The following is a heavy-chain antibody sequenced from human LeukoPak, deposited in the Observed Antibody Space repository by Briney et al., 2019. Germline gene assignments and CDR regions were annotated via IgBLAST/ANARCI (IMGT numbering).Heavy chain of an antibody. CDR3: ARDQSGSYY. J-gene: IGHJ4*02. CDR1: GGSISSSSYY. V-gene: IGHV4-39*07. D-gene: IGHD1-26*01. Sequence: PSETLSLTCTVSGGSISSSSYYWSWIRQPPGKGLEWIGEINHSGSTNYNPSLKSRVTISVDTSKNQFSLKLSSVTAADTAVYYCARDQSGSYYWGQGTLVTVSS. CDR2: INHSGST.